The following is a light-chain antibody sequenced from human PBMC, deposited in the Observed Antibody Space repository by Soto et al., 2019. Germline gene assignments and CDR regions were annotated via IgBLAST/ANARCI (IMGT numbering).Light chain of an antibody. CDR3: VSFAGGTDV. CDR1: SSDVGGYIF. CDR2: DVN. J-gene: IGLJ1*01. V-gene: IGLV2-8*01. Sequence: QSALTQPPSASGSPGQSVTISCTGTSSDVGGYIFVSWYQQHPGKAPKLMIYDVNKRHSGVPDRFSGSKSGNTSSLTVSGLQAEDEADYYCVSFAGGTDVFGTGPKVTVL.